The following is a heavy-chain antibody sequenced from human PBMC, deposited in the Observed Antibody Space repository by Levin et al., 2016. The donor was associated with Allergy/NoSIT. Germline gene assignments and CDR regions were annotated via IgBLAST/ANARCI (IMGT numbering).Heavy chain of an antibody. D-gene: IGHD5-18*01. Sequence: WIRQPPGKGLEWVSAISGSGGSTYYADSVRGRFTISRDNSKNTLYLQMNSLRAEDTAVYYCAKEPSNSAMVPLPFDYWGQGTLVTVSS. CDR2: ISGSGGST. V-gene: IGHV3-23*01. CDR3: AKEPSNSAMVPLPFDY. J-gene: IGHJ4*02.